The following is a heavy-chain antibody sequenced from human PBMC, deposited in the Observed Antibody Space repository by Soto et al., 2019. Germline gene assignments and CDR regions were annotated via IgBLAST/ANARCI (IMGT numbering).Heavy chain of an antibody. V-gene: IGHV3-9*01. J-gene: IGHJ5*02. CDR1: GFIFVDYG. Sequence: GGSLRLSCVASGFIFVDYGMHWVRQPPGKGLEWVSSINWNSGSRNYADSVKGRFTISRDNAKNSLYLQMDSLRPDDTAFYYCARGPLYSSSLHWFDPWGQGTLVTVSS. D-gene: IGHD6-6*01. CDR2: INWNSGSR. CDR3: ARGPLYSSSLHWFDP.